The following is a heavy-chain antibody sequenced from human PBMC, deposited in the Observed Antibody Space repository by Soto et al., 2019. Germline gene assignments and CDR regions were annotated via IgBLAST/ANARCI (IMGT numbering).Heavy chain of an antibody. V-gene: IGHV4-31*03. J-gene: IGHJ4*02. D-gene: IGHD3-10*01. CDR3: ARLSSLYYNSDYGGYYFDY. CDR2: IFYSVNS. Sequence: QVQLQESGPGLVKPPQTLSLTCTVSGGSIRGGDYYWSWIRQHPGKGLEWIGYIFYSVNSFYNPSLKSGVTISVDTSKNQFSLQLSSVTAAATAIYYCARLSSLYYNSDYGGYYFDYWGQGTLVSVSS. CDR1: GGSIRGGDYY.